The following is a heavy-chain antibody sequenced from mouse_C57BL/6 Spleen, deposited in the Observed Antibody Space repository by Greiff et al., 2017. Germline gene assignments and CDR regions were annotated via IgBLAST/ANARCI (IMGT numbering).Heavy chain of an antibody. V-gene: IGHV14-4*01. CDR1: GFNIKDDY. J-gene: IGHJ2*01. D-gene: IGHD1-1*01. CDR2: IDPENGDT. Sequence: EVQLQQSGAELVRPGASVKLSCTASGFNIKDDYMHWVKQRPEQGLEWIGWIDPENGDTEYASKFQGKATITADTSSNTAYLQRSSLTSEDTAVYYCTLFITTVVATDFDYWGQGTTLTVSS. CDR3: TLFITTVVATDFDY.